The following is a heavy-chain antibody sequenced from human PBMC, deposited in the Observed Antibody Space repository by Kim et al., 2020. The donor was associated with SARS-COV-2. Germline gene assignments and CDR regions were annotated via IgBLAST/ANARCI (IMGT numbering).Heavy chain of an antibody. CDR3: ARGNKLLLHAFDI. V-gene: IGHV3-30-3*01. CDR2: ISYDGSNK. Sequence: GGSLRLSCAASGFTFSSYAMHWVRQAPGKGLEWVAVISYDGSNKYYADSVKGRFTISRDNSKNTLYLQMNSLRAEDTAVYYCARGNKLLLHAFDIWGQGTMVTVSS. J-gene: IGHJ3*02. D-gene: IGHD2-15*01. CDR1: GFTFSSYA.